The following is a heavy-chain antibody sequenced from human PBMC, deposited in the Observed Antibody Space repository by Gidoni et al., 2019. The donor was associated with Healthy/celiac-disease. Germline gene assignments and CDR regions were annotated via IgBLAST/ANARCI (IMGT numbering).Heavy chain of an antibody. CDR2: ISYDGSNK. J-gene: IGHJ6*02. CDR1: AFTFSCYA. V-gene: IGHV3-30*04. D-gene: IGHD6-13*01. Sequence: QVQLVESGGGVVQPARSLRLSCAAPAFTFSCYAIHCVRQAPGKGLEWVAVISYDGSNKYYADSVKGRFTISRDNSKNTLYLQMNSLRAEDTAVYYCARERAASSSWYAGYYYYYGMDVWGQGTTVTVSS. CDR3: ARERAASSSWYAGYYYYYGMDV.